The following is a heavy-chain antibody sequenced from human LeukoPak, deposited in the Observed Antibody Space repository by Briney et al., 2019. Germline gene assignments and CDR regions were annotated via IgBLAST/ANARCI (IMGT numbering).Heavy chain of an antibody. CDR2: IFYSGST. Sequence: RTSETPSLTCTVSGGSISSYYWSWIRQPPGKGLEWIGYIFYSGSTNYNPSLKSRITISVDTSKNQFSLKLNSVTAADTAVYYCAARVITTGWFDPWGQGTLVTVSS. D-gene: IGHD3-22*01. CDR3: AARVITTGWFDP. CDR1: GGSISSYY. J-gene: IGHJ5*02. V-gene: IGHV4-59*01.